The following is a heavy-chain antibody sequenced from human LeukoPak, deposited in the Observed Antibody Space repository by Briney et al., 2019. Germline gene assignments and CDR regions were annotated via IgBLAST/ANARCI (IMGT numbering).Heavy chain of an antibody. D-gene: IGHD4-17*01. CDR3: AKGDTSDYGDYYFDY. CDR2: ISGSGGST. CDR1: GFTFSSYA. Sequence: GGSLTLSCAASGFTFSSYAMSWVRQAPGKGLEWVSAISGSGGSTYYADSVKGRFTISRDNSKNTLYLQMNSLRAEDTAVYYCAKGDTSDYGDYYFDYWGQGTLVTVSS. J-gene: IGHJ4*02. V-gene: IGHV3-23*01.